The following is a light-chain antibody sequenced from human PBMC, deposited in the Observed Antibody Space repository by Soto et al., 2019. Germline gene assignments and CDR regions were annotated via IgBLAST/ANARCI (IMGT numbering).Light chain of an antibody. Sequence: EIVLTQSPGTLSLSPGERATLSCRASQSVSSSYLAWYQQKPGQAPRLLIYGASSRATGIPTRFSGSGSGADYTLTISRLEPEDSAVYYCQQYGYSFWTFGQGTKVDIK. CDR3: QQYGYSFWT. CDR2: GAS. CDR1: QSVSSSY. J-gene: IGKJ1*01. V-gene: IGKV3-20*01.